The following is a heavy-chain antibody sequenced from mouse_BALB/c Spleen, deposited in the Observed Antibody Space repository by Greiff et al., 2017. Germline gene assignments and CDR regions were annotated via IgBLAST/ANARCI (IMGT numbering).Heavy chain of an antibody. CDR3: ARREEQLSPRDAMDY. CDR2: IYWDDDK. CDR1: GFSLSTSGMG. Sequence: QVTLKVCGPGILQPSQTLSLTCSFSGFSLSTSGMGVSWIRQPPGKGLEWLAHIYWDDDKRYNPSLKSRLTISKDTSRNQVFLKITSVDTADTAAYYCARREEQLSPRDAMDYWGQGTSVTVSS. D-gene: IGHD3-2*02. J-gene: IGHJ4*01. V-gene: IGHV8-12*01.